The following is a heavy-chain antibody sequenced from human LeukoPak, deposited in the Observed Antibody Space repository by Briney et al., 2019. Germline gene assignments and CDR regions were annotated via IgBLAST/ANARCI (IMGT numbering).Heavy chain of an antibody. CDR2: ISNSGST. J-gene: IGHJ2*01. D-gene: IGHD1-26*01. V-gene: IGHV4-59*11. CDR1: GGSISSHY. Sequence: SETLSLTCTVSGGSISSHYWTWIRQSPVKGLEWIGDISNSGSTSYNPSLKSRVTISIDTSKNQFSLSLSSVTAADTAVYYCARDRLGATGHWRIDVWGRGTLVTVSS. CDR3: ARDRLGATGHWRIDV.